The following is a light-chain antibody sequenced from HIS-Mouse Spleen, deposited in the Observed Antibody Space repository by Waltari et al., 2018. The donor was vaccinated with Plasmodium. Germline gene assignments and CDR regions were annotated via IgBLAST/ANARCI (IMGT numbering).Light chain of an antibody. Sequence: DIQMTQSPSSLSASVGDRVTITCRANQSISSYLNWYQQKPGKAPKLLIYAASSLQSGVPARVSGSGSGTDFTLTISSLQPEDFATYYCQQSYSTWTFGQGTKVEIK. CDR1: QSISSY. CDR3: QQSYSTWT. J-gene: IGKJ1*01. CDR2: AAS. V-gene: IGKV1-39*01.